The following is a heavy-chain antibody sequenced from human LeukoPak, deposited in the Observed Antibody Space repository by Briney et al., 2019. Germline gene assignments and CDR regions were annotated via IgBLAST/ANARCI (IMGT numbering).Heavy chain of an antibody. D-gene: IGHD3-22*01. V-gene: IGHV4-59*10. Sequence: SETLSLTCAVYGGSFSGYYWSWIRQPAGKGLEWIGRIYTSGSTNYNPSLKSRVTMSVDTSKNQFSLKLSSVTAADTAVYYCARSVVISESDAFDIWGQGTMVTVSS. J-gene: IGHJ3*02. CDR3: ARSVVISESDAFDI. CDR2: IYTSGST. CDR1: GGSFSGYY.